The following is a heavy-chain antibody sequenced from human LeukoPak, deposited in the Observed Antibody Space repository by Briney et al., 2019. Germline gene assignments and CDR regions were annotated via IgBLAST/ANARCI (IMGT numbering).Heavy chain of an antibody. CDR1: GYTFTSYD. CDR2: MNPNSGNT. Sequence: ASVKVSCKASGYTFTSYDINWVRQATGQGLEWMGWMNPNSGNTGYAQKFQGRVTMTRNTSISTAYMELSSLRSEDTAVYYCARVIHDILTGLSYGKDVWGQGTTVTVSS. V-gene: IGHV1-8*01. CDR3: ARVIHDILTGLSYGKDV. J-gene: IGHJ6*02. D-gene: IGHD3-9*01.